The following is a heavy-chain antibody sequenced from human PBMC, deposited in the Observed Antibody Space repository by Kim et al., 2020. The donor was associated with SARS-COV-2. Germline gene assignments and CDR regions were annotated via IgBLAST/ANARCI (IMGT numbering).Heavy chain of an antibody. D-gene: IGHD4-17*01. J-gene: IGHJ6*02. CDR3: TTDYGGNSGYYYYGMDV. Sequence: VKGRFTISRDDSKNTLYLQMNSLKTEDTAVYYCTTDYGGNSGYYYYGMDVWGQGTTVTVSS. V-gene: IGHV3-15*01.